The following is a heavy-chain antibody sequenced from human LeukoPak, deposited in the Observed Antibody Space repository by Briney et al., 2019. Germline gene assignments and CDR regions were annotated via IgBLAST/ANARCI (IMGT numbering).Heavy chain of an antibody. CDR1: GYTFTSYY. CDR3: ARVAAAGFAHDKFDP. V-gene: IGHV1-46*01. CDR2: INPSGAST. J-gene: IGHJ5*02. D-gene: IGHD6-13*01. Sequence: ASVKVSCKASGYTFTSYYMHWVRQAPGQGLEWMGIINPSGASTNYAQKFQGRVNMTRDTSTNTVYMELGSLRSEDTAVYYCARVAAAGFAHDKFDPWGQGTLVTVSS.